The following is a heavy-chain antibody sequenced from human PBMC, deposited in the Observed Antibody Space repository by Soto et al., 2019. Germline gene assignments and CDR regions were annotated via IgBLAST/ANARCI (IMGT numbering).Heavy chain of an antibody. J-gene: IGHJ4*02. CDR2: IYPGESDT. CDR1: GYSFTSYW. V-gene: IGHV5-51*01. Sequence: GESLKISCKGSGYSFTSYWIGWVRQMPGKGLEWMGIIYPGESDTRYSPSFQGQVTISADKSISTAYLQWSSLKASDTAMYYCASTYYYDSSGYVFDYWGQGTLVTVSS. D-gene: IGHD3-22*01. CDR3: ASTYYYDSSGYVFDY.